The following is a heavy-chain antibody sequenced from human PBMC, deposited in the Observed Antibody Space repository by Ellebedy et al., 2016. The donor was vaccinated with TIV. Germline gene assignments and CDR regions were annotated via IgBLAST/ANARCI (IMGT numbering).Heavy chain of an antibody. V-gene: IGHV4-59*01. CDR2: IYYSGNT. J-gene: IGHJ5*02. D-gene: IGHD3-10*01. Sequence: SETLSLXXTVSGGSISSYYWSWIRQPPGKGLEWIGYIYYSGNTNYNPSLKSRVTISVDTSKNQFSLKLSSVTAADTAVYYCARVGLWFGEFNWFDPWGQGTLVTVSS. CDR1: GGSISSYY. CDR3: ARVGLWFGEFNWFDP.